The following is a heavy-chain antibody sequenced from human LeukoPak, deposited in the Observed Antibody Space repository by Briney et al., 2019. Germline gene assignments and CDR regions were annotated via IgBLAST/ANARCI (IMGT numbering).Heavy chain of an antibody. D-gene: IGHD6-13*01. CDR3: ARYTDCTTSSCFTDWFDP. CDR2: IGFVGRT. CDR1: GGSMGTHY. V-gene: IGHV4-59*11. Sequence: SETLSLTCSVSGGSMGTHYWSWIRQPPGKGLEWIGYIGFVGRTSYNPSLKSRVTISADTSKNQFSLKMRSVTAADAAIYYCARYTDCTTSSCFTDWFDPWGPGTLVTVSS. J-gene: IGHJ5*02.